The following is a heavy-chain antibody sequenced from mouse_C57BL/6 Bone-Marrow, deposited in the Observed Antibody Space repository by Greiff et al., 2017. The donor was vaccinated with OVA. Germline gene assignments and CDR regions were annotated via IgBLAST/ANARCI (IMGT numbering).Heavy chain of an antibody. CDR2: IYPRSGNT. J-gene: IGHJ4*01. CDR1: GYTFTSYG. Sequence: VQLVESGAELARPGASVKLSCKASGYTFTSYGISWVKQRTGQGLEWIGEIYPRSGNTYYNEKFKGKATLTADKSSSTAYMELRSLTSEDSAVYFCARWGLPPMDYWGQGTSVTVSS. D-gene: IGHD2-13*01. CDR3: ARWGLPPMDY. V-gene: IGHV1-81*01.